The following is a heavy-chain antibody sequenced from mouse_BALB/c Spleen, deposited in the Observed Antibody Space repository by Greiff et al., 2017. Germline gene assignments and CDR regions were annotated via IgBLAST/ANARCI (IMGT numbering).Heavy chain of an antibody. J-gene: IGHJ2*01. Sequence: EVMLVESGGGLVQPGGSLKLSCAASGFTFSSYTMSWVRQTPEKRLEWVAYISNGGGSTYYPDTVKGRFTISRDNAKNTLYLQMSSLKSEDTAMYYCARQAYYRSDGYYFDYWGQGTTLTVSS. V-gene: IGHV5-12-2*01. CDR1: GFTFSSYT. CDR3: ARQAYYRSDGYYFDY. D-gene: IGHD2-14*01. CDR2: ISNGGGST.